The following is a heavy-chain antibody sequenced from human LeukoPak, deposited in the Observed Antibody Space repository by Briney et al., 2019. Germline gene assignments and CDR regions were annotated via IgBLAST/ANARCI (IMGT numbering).Heavy chain of an antibody. D-gene: IGHD4/OR15-4a*01. CDR2: INTSGST. J-gene: IGHJ4*02. V-gene: IGHV4-4*07. Sequence: PSETLSLTCTVSGGSISSNSWSWIRLPAGKGLEWIGRINTSGSTGYNPSLKSRVTMSLDTSKNQFSLKLNSVTAADTAVYYCARQQLKTMASFDYWGQGTLVTVSS. CDR3: ARQQLKTMASFDY. CDR1: GGSISSNS.